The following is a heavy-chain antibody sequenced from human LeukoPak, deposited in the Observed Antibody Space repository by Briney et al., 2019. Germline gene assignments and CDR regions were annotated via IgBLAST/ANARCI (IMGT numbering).Heavy chain of an antibody. Sequence: SGPALVKPTQTLTLTCTFSGFSLSTSGMCVSWIRQPSGKALEWLALIDWDDDKYYSTSLKTRLTISKDTSKNQVVLTMTNMDPVDTATYYCARTSLRQSESYFDYWGQGTLVTVSS. CDR3: ARTSLRQSESYFDY. J-gene: IGHJ4*02. CDR2: IDWDDDK. D-gene: IGHD3-10*01. CDR1: GFSLSTSGMC. V-gene: IGHV2-70*01.